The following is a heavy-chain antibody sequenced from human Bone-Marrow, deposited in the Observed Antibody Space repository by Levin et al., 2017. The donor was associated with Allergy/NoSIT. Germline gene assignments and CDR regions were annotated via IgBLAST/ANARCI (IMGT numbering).Heavy chain of an antibody. CDR3: AREIDVDSVVADFYYGMDV. J-gene: IGHJ6*02. Sequence: PGGSLRLSCVASGFTFSHHAMHWVRQAPGKGLEWVATISYEGSKRDYVDSVKGRFTISRDNFKSTAYLEMDSLKPDDTAVYYCAREIDVDSVVADFYYGMDVWGQGTTVSVSS. CDR2: ISYEGSKR. D-gene: IGHD2-21*01. V-gene: IGHV3-30*04. CDR1: GFTFSHHA.